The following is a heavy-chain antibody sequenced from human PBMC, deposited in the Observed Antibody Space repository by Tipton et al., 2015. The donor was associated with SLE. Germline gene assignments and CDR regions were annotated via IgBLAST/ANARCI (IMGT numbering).Heavy chain of an antibody. CDR3: ARGGGNANWYFDL. Sequence: TLSLTCTVSGGSISSYYWSWIRQPPGKGLEWIGYIYYSGSTNYNPSLKSRVTISVDTSKNQFSLKLSSVPAADTAVYYCARGGGNANWYFDLWGRGTLVTVSS. CDR1: GGSISSYY. D-gene: IGHD4-23*01. V-gene: IGHV4-59*01. J-gene: IGHJ2*01. CDR2: IYYSGST.